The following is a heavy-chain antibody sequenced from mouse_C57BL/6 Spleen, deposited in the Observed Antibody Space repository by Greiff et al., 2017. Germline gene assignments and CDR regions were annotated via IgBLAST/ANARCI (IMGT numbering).Heavy chain of an antibody. D-gene: IGHD2-14*01. J-gene: IGHJ4*01. CDR3: ARAPYRDYYAMDY. CDR2: INPSTGGT. CDR1: GYSFTGYY. V-gene: IGHV1-42*01. Sequence: EVQLVESGPELVKPGASVKISCKASGYSFTGYYMNWVKQSPEKSLEWIGEINPSTGGTTYNQKFKAKATLTVDKSSSTAYMQLKSLTSEDSAVYYCARAPYRDYYAMDYWGQGTSVTVSS.